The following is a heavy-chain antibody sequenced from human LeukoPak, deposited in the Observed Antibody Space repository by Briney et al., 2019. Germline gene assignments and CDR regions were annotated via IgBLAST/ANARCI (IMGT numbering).Heavy chain of an antibody. V-gene: IGHV4-39*07. Sequence: SETLSLTCTVSGDSISNSAYFWGWIRQPPGKGLEWIGSIYYSGSTYDNPSLKSRLTMSVDPSKNQFFLNLSSVTAADTAVYYCARDSVAVVPSLGLDPWGQGTLVTVSS. D-gene: IGHD2-2*01. J-gene: IGHJ5*02. CDR2: IYYSGST. CDR3: ARDSVAVVPSLGLDP. CDR1: GDSISNSAYF.